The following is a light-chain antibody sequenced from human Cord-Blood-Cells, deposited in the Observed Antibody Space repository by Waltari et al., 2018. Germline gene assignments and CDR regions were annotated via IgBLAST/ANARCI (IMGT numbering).Light chain of an antibody. CDR3: SSYTSSSTLG. CDR1: RSDVCGYHY. J-gene: IGLJ2*01. Sequence: QSSLTQPAYVSGSPGHLLTISCTGTRSDVCGYHYVSWYQQHPGKAPKLMIYEVSNRPSGVSNRFSGSKSGNTASLTISGLQAEDEADYYCSSYTSSSTLGFGGGTKLTVL. V-gene: IGLV2-14*01. CDR2: EVS.